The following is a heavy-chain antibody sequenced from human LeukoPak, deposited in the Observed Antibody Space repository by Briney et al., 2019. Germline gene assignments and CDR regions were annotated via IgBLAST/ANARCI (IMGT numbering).Heavy chain of an antibody. V-gene: IGHV4-4*07. CDR1: GGSISSYY. CDR3: ARGQYGSSWYLPDY. D-gene: IGHD6-13*01. J-gene: IGHJ4*02. Sequence: KPSETLSLTCTVSGGSISSYYWSWIRQPAGKGLEWIGRIYTSGNTDYNPSLKSRVTMSVDTSKNQLSLKLNSVTAADTAVYYCARGQYGSSWYLPDYWGQGTLVTVSS. CDR2: IYTSGNT.